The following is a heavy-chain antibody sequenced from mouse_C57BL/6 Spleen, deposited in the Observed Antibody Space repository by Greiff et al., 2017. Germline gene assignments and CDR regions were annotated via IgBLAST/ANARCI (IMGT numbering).Heavy chain of an antibody. Sequence: VQLQQPGAELVMPGASVKLSCKASGYTFTSYWMHWVKQRPGQGLEWIGEIDPSDSYTNYNQKFKGKSTLTVDKSSSTAYMQLSSLTSEDSAVYYCARVYDYDSRFDYWGQGTTLTVSS. CDR1: GYTFTSYW. CDR2: IDPSDSYT. V-gene: IGHV1-69*01. D-gene: IGHD2-4*01. CDR3: ARVYDYDSRFDY. J-gene: IGHJ2*01.